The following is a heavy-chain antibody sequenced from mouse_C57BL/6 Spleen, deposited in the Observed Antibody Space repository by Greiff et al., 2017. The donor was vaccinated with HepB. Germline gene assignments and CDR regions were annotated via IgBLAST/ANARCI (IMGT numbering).Heavy chain of an antibody. CDR2: INPNNGGT. J-gene: IGHJ4*01. CDR1: GYTFTDYY. Sequence: EVQLQQSGPELVKPGASVKISCKASGYTFTDYYMNWVKQSHGKSLEWIGDINPNNGGTSYNQKFKGKATWTVDKSSSTAYMELRSLTSEDSAVYYCARGRSNRYAMDYWGQGTSVTVSS. D-gene: IGHD2-5*01. V-gene: IGHV1-26*01. CDR3: ARGRSNRYAMDY.